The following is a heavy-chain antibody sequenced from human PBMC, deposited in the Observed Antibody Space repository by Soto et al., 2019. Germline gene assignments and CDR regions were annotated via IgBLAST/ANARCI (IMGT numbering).Heavy chain of an antibody. CDR1: GFTFSSYA. D-gene: IGHD1-26*01. Sequence: VGSLRLSCAASGFTFSSYAMSWVRQAPVKVLEWVSAISGSGGGTYYADSVKGRFTISRDNFKSSLYLQMSSLRAEDTAVYYCAKGKISTTTYTSFDSWGQGTLVTVSS. CDR2: ISGSGGGT. CDR3: AKGKISTTTYTSFDS. J-gene: IGHJ5*01. V-gene: IGHV3-23*01.